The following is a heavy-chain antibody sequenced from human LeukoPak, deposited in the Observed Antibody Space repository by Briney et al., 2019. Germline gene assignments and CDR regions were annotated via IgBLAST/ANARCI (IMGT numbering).Heavy chain of an antibody. CDR2: IYPGDSDT. D-gene: IGHD3-22*01. J-gene: IGHJ4*02. CDR3: ARHDPPYYYDSSGYYTPPIYFDY. Sequence: GESLKISCKGSGYRFSSDWIGWVRQKPGKGLEWMGIIYPGDSDTRYSPSFQGQVTVSADKSISTAYLQWSSLKASDTAMYYCARHDPPYYYDSSGYYTPPIYFDYWGQGTLVTVSS. CDR1: GYRFSSDW. V-gene: IGHV5-51*01.